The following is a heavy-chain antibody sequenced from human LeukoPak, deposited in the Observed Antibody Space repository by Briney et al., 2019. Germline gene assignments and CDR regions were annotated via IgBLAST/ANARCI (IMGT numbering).Heavy chain of an antibody. CDR1: GYTFTSYD. Sequence: ASVKVSCKASGYTFTSYDINWVRQATGQGLEWMGWMNPKSGNTGYAQKFQGRVTMTRNTSISTAYMELSSLRSEDTAVYYCARDSDLQRLAAADFFDYWGQGTLVTVSS. V-gene: IGHV1-8*01. CDR3: ARDSDLQRLAAADFFDY. D-gene: IGHD6-13*01. CDR2: MNPKSGNT. J-gene: IGHJ4*02.